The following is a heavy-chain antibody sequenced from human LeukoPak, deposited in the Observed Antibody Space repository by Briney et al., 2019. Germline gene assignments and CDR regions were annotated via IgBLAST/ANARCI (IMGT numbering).Heavy chain of an antibody. CDR2: IYYSGST. Sequence: PSETLSLTCTVSGGSISSSSYYWGWIRQPPGKGLEWIGSIYYSGSTYYNPSLKSRVTISVDTSKNQFSLKLSSVTAADTAVCYCARHRLGSLDPWGQGTLVTVSS. CDR1: GGSISSSSYY. J-gene: IGHJ5*02. CDR3: ARHRLGSLDP. V-gene: IGHV4-39*01. D-gene: IGHD2-15*01.